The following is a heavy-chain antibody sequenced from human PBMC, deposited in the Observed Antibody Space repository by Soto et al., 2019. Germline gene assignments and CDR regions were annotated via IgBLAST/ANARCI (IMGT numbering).Heavy chain of an antibody. Sequence: QITLKESGPTLVKPTQTLTLTCTFSGFSLSTSGVGVGWIRQPPGKALEWLALIYWDDDKRYSPSLKSRLTVTKDTSKNQVVLRMTNMDPVDTATYYCAHRLAAAGTFNYWGQGTLVTVSS. J-gene: IGHJ4*02. CDR1: GFSLSTSGVG. CDR2: IYWDDDK. D-gene: IGHD6-13*01. CDR3: AHRLAAAGTFNY. V-gene: IGHV2-5*02.